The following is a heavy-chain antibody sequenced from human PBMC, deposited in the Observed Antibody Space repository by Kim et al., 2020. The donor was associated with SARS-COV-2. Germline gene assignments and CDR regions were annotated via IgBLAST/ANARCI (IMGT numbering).Heavy chain of an antibody. CDR1: GFTFGDYA. CDR2: ISWNSGSI. D-gene: IGHD2-2*01. Sequence: GGSLRLSCAASGFTFGDYAMHWVRQAPGKGLEWVSGISWNSGSIAYADSVKGRFTISRDNAKNSLYLQMNSLRAEDTALYYCAKVLNSLSTNCLDYWGQGTLVTVSS. V-gene: IGHV3-9*01. J-gene: IGHJ4*02. CDR3: AKVLNSLSTNCLDY.